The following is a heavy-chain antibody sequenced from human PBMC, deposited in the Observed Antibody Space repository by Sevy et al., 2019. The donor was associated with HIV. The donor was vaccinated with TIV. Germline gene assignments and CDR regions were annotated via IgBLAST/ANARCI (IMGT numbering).Heavy chain of an antibody. Sequence: ASVKVSCKASGYTFTSYYMHWVRQAPGQGLEWMGIINPSGGSTSYAQKFQGRVTMTRDTSTGTVYMELSSLRSEDTAVYYCARGWIYYGSAGYYYHGSFDIWGQGTMVTVSS. D-gene: IGHD3-10*01. V-gene: IGHV1-46*03. J-gene: IGHJ3*02. CDR1: GYTFTSYY. CDR2: INPSGGST. CDR3: ARGWIYYGSAGYYYHGSFDI.